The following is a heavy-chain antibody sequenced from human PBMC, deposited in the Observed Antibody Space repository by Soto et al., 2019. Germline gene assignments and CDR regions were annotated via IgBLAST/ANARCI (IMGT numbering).Heavy chain of an antibody. Sequence: GGSLRLSCAASGFTFSSYGMHWVRQAPGKGLEWVAVISYDGSNKYYADSVKGRFTISRDNSKNTLYLQMNSLRAEDTAVYYCAKDEATLGPGLFDYWGQGTLVTVSS. CDR3: AKDEATLGPGLFDY. V-gene: IGHV3-30*18. CDR1: GFTFSSYG. D-gene: IGHD1-26*01. J-gene: IGHJ4*02. CDR2: ISYDGSNK.